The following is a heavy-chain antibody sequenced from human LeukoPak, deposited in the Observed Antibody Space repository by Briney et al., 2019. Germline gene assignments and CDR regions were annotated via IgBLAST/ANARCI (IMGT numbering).Heavy chain of an antibody. Sequence: SETLSLTCTVSGHSISSGYYWGWIRQPPGKGLEWIGNIYHTGSTYYNPSLKSRVTMSVDTSKNQFSLKLSSVTAADTAVYYCARDSSGYWDYYYYYYMDVWGKGTTVTISS. D-gene: IGHD3-22*01. CDR1: GHSISSGYY. V-gene: IGHV4-38-2*02. CDR3: ARDSSGYWDYYYYYYMDV. CDR2: IYHTGST. J-gene: IGHJ6*03.